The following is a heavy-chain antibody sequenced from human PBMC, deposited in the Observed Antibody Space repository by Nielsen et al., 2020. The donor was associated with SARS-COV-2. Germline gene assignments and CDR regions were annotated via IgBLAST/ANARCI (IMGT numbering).Heavy chain of an antibody. J-gene: IGHJ6*03. CDR3: ARRVGVVVPAAPIGYYYYYMDV. Sequence: VRQMPGKGLEWMGRIDPSDSYTNYSPSFQGHVTISADKSISTAYLQRSSLKASDTAMYYCARRVGVVVPAAPIGYYYYYMDVWGKGTTVTVSS. CDR2: IDPSDSYT. D-gene: IGHD2-2*01. V-gene: IGHV5-10-1*01.